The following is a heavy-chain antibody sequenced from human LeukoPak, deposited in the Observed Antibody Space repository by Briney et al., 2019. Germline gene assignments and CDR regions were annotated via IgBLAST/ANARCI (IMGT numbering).Heavy chain of an antibody. CDR3: ARGPMARYDY. CDR1: GFTLSSYW. CDR2: VSTDGSIT. J-gene: IGHJ4*02. V-gene: IGHV3-74*01. Sequence: GGSLRLSCAASGFTLSSYWMHWVRQAPGKGLAWVSRVSTDGSITSYADSVKGRFTISRDNAKNTLYLQMNSLRAEDTAVYFCARGPMARYDYWGQGTLVTVSS. D-gene: IGHD3-10*01.